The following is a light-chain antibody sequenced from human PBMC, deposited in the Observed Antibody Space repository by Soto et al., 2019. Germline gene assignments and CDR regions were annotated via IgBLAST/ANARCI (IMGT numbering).Light chain of an antibody. J-gene: IGLJ1*01. Sequence: QSLLSQPSSVSSSPGHSITISCTGTSTDVGGYNYVSWYQHHPGKGPKLIIYEVSNRPSGVSDRFSGSKSGNKASLIISNLEAEDESDYYCGSYTSTDTPFVFGTGTKVTVL. CDR1: STDVGGYNY. CDR2: EVS. CDR3: GSYTSTDTPFV. V-gene: IGLV2-14*01.